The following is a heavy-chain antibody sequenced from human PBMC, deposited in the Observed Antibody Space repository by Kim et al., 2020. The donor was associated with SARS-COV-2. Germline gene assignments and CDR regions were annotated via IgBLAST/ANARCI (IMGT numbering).Heavy chain of an antibody. V-gene: IGHV4-59*01. CDR2: IYYSGST. J-gene: IGHJ3*02. CDR1: GGSISSYY. Sequence: SETLSLTCTVSGGSISSYYWSWIRQPPGKGLEWIGYIYYSGSTNYNPSLKSRVTISVDTSKNQFSLKLSSVTAADTAVYYCAREMSGGSDAFDIWGQGTMVTVSS. CDR3: AREMSGGSDAFDI.